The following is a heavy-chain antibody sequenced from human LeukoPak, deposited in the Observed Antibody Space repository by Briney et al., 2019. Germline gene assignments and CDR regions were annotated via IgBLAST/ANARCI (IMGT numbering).Heavy chain of an antibody. CDR3: ARGPYCSSTSCYPLGSDY. Sequence: GASVKVSCKASGYTFTSYDINWVRQATGQGLEWMGWMNPNSGNTSYAQKFQGRVTMTRNTSISTAYMELSSLRSEDTAVYYCARGPYCSSTSCYPLGSDYWGQGTLVTVSS. J-gene: IGHJ4*02. D-gene: IGHD2-2*01. CDR1: GYTFTSYD. CDR2: MNPNSGNT. V-gene: IGHV1-8*01.